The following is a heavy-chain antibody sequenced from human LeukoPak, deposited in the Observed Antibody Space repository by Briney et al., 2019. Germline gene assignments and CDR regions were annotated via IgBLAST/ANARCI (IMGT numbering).Heavy chain of an antibody. J-gene: IGHJ6*03. V-gene: IGHV3-21*01. CDR1: GFTFSSYS. CDR3: ASSSSGPYYYYYMDV. Sequence: GGSLRLSCAASGFTFSSYSMNWVRQAPGKGLEWVSSISSSSYIYYADSVKGRFTISRDNAKNSLYLQMNSLRAEDTAVYYCASSSSGPYYYYYMDVWGKGITVTVSS. CDR2: ISSSSYI. D-gene: IGHD6-6*01.